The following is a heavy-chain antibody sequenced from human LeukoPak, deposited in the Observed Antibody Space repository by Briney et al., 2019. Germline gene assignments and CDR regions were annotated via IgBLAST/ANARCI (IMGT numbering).Heavy chain of an antibody. CDR2: IYYSGST. CDR1: GGSISNYY. CDR3: ARGYGSGSR. Sequence: SETLSLTCTVSGGSISNYYWSWIRQPPGTGLEWIGFIYYSGSTNYNPSLKSRVTVSADTSKNQFSLKLNSVTAADTAVYYCARGYGSGSRWGQGTLVTVSS. V-gene: IGHV4-59*08. J-gene: IGHJ4*02. D-gene: IGHD3-10*01.